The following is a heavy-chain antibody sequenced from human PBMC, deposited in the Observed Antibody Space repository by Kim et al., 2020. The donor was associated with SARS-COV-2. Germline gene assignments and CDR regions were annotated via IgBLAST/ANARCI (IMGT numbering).Heavy chain of an antibody. CDR1: GASISSSSYY. V-gene: IGHV4-39*01. CDR2: IYYTGST. J-gene: IGHJ4*02. D-gene: IGHD6-19*01. Sequence: SETLSLTCTVSGASISSSSYYWGWIRQPPGKGLEWIGSIYYTGSTDYNPSLRSRVTISVDTSKNQFSLKLSSVTAADTALYYCARAPSGWYSFDYWGQGTLVTVSS. CDR3: ARAPSGWYSFDY.